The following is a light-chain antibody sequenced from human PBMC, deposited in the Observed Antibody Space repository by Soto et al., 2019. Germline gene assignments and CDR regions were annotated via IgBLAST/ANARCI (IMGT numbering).Light chain of an antibody. CDR2: GAS. CDR3: QQYGSSPWT. V-gene: IGKV3-20*01. Sequence: EIVLTQSPGTLSLSPGERATLSCRASQSVSSSYLAWYQQKPGQAPRLLIYGASSRATGIPDRFSGSGSGTDFTLTISRLEQQDFAVDYCQQYGSSPWTFGQGTNVEIK. J-gene: IGKJ1*01. CDR1: QSVSSSY.